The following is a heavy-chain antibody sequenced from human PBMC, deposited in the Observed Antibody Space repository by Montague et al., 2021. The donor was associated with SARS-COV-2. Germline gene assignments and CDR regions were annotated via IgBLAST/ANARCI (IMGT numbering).Heavy chain of an antibody. CDR1: GGSLSGYY. D-gene: IGHD3-3*01. CDR2: INHSGST. V-gene: IGHV4-34*01. J-gene: IGHJ5*02. CDR3: ARGADHDFWSGFLRYKWFDP. Sequence: SETLSLTCAVYGGSLSGYYWAWIRQTPATGLERIGEINHSGSTNYNQSLKSRLTITVDTSKKQYSLKLNSMTAADTAVYYCARGADHDFWSGFLRYKWFDPWGLGTPVTVSS.